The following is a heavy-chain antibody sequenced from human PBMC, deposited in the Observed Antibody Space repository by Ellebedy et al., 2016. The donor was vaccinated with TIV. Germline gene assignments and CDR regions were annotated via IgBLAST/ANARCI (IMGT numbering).Heavy chain of an antibody. V-gene: IGHV3-74*01. Sequence: GESLKISCAASGFTFSNYWMHWVRQGPGKGLVWVSRLNMDGSTTDYADFAKGRFTISRDNAKNTLYLQMNSLRAEDTAVYYSAKQGYEDYWGQGTLVTVSS. CDR1: GFTFSNYW. J-gene: IGHJ4*02. CDR2: LNMDGSTT. D-gene: IGHD5-12*01. CDR3: AKQGYEDY.